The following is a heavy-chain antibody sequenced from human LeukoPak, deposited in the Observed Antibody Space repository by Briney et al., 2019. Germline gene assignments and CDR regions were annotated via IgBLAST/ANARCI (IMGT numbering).Heavy chain of an antibody. D-gene: IGHD6-19*01. CDR2: IWYDGSNK. CDR3: ARIAVAGRRRDYYYYGMDV. J-gene: IGHJ6*02. Sequence: GRSLRLSCAASGFTFSSYGMHWVRQAPGKGLEWVAVIWYDGSNKYYADSVKGRFTISRDNSKNTLYLQMNSLRAEDTAVYYCARIAVAGRRRDYYYYGMDVWGQGTTVTVSS. V-gene: IGHV3-33*01. CDR1: GFTFSSYG.